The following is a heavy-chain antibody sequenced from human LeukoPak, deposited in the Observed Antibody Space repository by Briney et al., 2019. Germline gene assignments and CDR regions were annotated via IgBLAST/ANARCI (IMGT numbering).Heavy chain of an antibody. CDR2: IYYSGST. D-gene: IGHD1-7*01. V-gene: IGHV4-31*03. Sequence: SSQTLSLTCTVSGGSISSGGYYWSWVRQHPGKGLEWIGYIYYSGSTYYNPSLKSRVTISVDTSKNQFSLKLSSVTAADTAVYYCARDRRMRVRGYGITGTTGLDNWGQGTLVTVSS. CDR1: GGSISSGGYY. CDR3: ARDRRMRVRGYGITGTTGLDN. J-gene: IGHJ4*02.